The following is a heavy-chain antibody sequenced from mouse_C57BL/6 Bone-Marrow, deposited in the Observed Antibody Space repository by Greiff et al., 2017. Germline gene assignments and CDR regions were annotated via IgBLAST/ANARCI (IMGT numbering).Heavy chain of an antibody. Sequence: VQLKESGAELVKPGASVKLSCTASGFNIKDYYMHWVKQRTEQGPEWIGRIDPEDGETKYAPKFQGKATITADTSSNTAYLQLSSITAGDTAVYYCAREGGYYGAYWGQGTLVTVSA. J-gene: IGHJ3*01. CDR3: AREGGYYGAY. CDR2: IDPEDGET. V-gene: IGHV14-2*01. D-gene: IGHD1-1*01. CDR1: GFNIKDYY.